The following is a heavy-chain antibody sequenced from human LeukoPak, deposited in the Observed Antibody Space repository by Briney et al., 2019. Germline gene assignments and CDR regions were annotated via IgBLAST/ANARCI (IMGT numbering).Heavy chain of an antibody. D-gene: IGHD1-26*01. J-gene: IGHJ5*02. Sequence: PSETLSLTCSVSGGSIGTFHWHWIRQPPGKGLEWIGYIFTTEVANYSPSLKSRVTISVDTSKNQFSLRLSSVTAADTAVYYCARSDGIVGEEAWFDPWGQGTLVTVSS. CDR2: IFTTEVA. CDR1: GGSIGTFH. CDR3: ARSDGIVGEEAWFDP. V-gene: IGHV4-4*09.